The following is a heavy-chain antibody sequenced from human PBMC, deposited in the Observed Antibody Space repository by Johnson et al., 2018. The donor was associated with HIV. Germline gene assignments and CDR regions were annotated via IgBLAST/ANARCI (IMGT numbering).Heavy chain of an antibody. Sequence: EVQLVESGGGLVQPGGSLRLSCAASGFTFSSYWMSWVRQAPGKGLEWVANIKHDGSAKYYVDSVKGRFTISSDNAKNSLYLQMNSLRAEDTAVYYCARDLRWSYDAFDIWGQGTMVTVSS. CDR3: ARDLRWSYDAFDI. V-gene: IGHV3-7*01. D-gene: IGHD5-24*01. CDR2: IKHDGSAK. J-gene: IGHJ3*02. CDR1: GFTFSSYW.